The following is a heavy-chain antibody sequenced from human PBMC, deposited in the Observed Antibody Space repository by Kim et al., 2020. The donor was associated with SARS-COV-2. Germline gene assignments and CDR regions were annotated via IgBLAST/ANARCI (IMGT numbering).Heavy chain of an antibody. CDR3: ARGRWELPY. D-gene: IGHD1-26*01. CDR2: IYYSGST. J-gene: IGHJ4*02. V-gene: IGHV4-59*01. Sequence: SETLSLTCTVSGGSISNYYWSWIRQPPGKGLEWIGYIYYSGSTNYNPSLKSRVTISVDTSNNQVSLTLRSVTAADTAVHYCARGRWELPYWGQGTLVTVSS. CDR1: GGSISNYY.